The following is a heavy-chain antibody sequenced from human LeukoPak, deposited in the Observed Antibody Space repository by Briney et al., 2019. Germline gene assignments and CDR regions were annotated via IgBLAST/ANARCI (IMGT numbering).Heavy chain of an antibody. CDR3: AHLGIAVAGFDY. CDR2: IYWDDDK. V-gene: IGHV2-5*02. CDR1: GFSLSTSGVG. J-gene: IGHJ4*02. D-gene: IGHD6-19*01. Sequence: SGPTLVKPTQTLTLTCTFSGFSLSTSGVGVGWIRQPPGKALEWLALIYWDDDKRYSPSLKSRLTITKDTSRNQVVLTMTNMDPVDTATYYCAHLGIAVAGFDYWGQGTLVTVSS.